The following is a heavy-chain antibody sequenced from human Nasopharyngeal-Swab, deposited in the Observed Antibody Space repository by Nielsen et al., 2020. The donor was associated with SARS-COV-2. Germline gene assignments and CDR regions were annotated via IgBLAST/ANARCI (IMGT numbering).Heavy chain of an antibody. Sequence: WIRQPPGKGLEWIGYIYYSGSTYYNPSLKNRVTISVDTSKNQFSLKLSSVTAADTAVYYCARDYYDSSGYPNRGYMDVWGKGTTVTVSS. CDR2: IYYSGST. J-gene: IGHJ6*03. D-gene: IGHD3-22*01. CDR3: ARDYYDSSGYPNRGYMDV. V-gene: IGHV4-31*02.